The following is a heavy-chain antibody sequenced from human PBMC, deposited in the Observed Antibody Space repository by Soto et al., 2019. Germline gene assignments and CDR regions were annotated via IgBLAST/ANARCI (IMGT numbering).Heavy chain of an antibody. J-gene: IGHJ5*02. CDR3: ARPLGYCSGGSCYSIWFDP. CDR2: IYYSGST. D-gene: IGHD2-15*01. V-gene: IGHV4-39*01. Sequence: SETLSLTCTVSGGSISSSSYYWGWIRQPPGKGLEWIGSIYYSGSTYYNPSLKSRVTISVDTSKNQFSLKLSSVTAADTAVYYCARPLGYCSGGSCYSIWFDPWGQGTLVTVPQ. CDR1: GGSISSSSYY.